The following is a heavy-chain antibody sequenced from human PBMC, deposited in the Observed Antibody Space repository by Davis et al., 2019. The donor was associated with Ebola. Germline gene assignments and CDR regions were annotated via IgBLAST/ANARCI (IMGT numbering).Heavy chain of an antibody. D-gene: IGHD2-15*01. J-gene: IGHJ6*02. CDR3: AREVVVGPAARMDV. CDR2: ISPSSGDT. V-gene: IGHV1-2*02. Sequence: ASVKVSCKASGYTFTSYGISWVRQAPGQGLEWVGWISPSSGDTNYAQKFQGRVTMTRDTSINTAYIDLSRLTSDDTAVYYCAREVVVGPAARMDVWGQGTTVAVSS. CDR1: GYTFTSYG.